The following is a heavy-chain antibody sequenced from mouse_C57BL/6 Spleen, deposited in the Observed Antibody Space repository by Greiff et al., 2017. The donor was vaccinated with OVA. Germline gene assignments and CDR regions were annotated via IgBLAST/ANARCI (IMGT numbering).Heavy chain of an antibody. CDR2: INPSNGGT. CDR1: GYTFTSYW. D-gene: IGHD1-1*01. V-gene: IGHV1-53*01. CDR3: ARSHYGSSYWYFDV. Sequence: QVQLQQPGTELVKPGASVKLSCKASGYTFTSYWMHWVKQRPGQGLEWIGNINPSNGGTNYNEKFKSKATLTVDTSSSTAYMQLSSLTSEDSAVYYCARSHYGSSYWYFDVWGTGTTVTVSS. J-gene: IGHJ1*03.